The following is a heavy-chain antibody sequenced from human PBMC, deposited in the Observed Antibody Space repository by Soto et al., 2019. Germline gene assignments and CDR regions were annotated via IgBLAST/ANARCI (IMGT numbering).Heavy chain of an antibody. D-gene: IGHD5-18*01. Sequence: QVQLVESGGGVVQPGRSLRLSCAASGFTFSSYGIHWVRQAPGKELEWVALISYDGTDKYYADSVKGRFTISRDNSKNTRYLQMSILGPEDTAVYYCVQDRYAQLWLEDSGLDGWGQGTPVTVS. CDR2: ISYDGTDK. CDR1: GFTFSSYG. J-gene: IGHJ6*02. CDR3: VQDRYAQLWLEDSGLDG. V-gene: IGHV3-30*18.